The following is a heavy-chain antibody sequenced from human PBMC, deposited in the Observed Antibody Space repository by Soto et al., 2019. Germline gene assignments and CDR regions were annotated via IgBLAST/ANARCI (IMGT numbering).Heavy chain of an antibody. CDR1: GFTSSSYA. J-gene: IGHJ4*02. CDR2: ISGSGAGT. V-gene: IGHV3-23*01. D-gene: IGHD3-22*01. Sequence: GGSLRLSCAASGFTSSSYAMSWVRQAPGKGLEWVSAISGSGAGTYYADSVKGRFTLSRDNSINTLYLQMNSLRAEDTAVYYCAKGKDYYDTSGYSYFDYWGQGALVTVSS. CDR3: AKGKDYYDTSGYSYFDY.